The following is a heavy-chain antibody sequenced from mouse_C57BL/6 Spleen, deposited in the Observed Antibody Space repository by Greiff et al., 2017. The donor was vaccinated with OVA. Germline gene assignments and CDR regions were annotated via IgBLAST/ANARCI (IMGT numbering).Heavy chain of an antibody. CDR3: ARRAVVDHFDY. D-gene: IGHD1-1*01. CDR1: GYTFTSYW. CDR2: IDPSDSYT. J-gene: IGHJ2*01. V-gene: IGHV1-69*01. Sequence: QVQLQQPGAELVMPGASVKLSCKASGYTFTSYWMHWVKQRPGQGLEWIGEIDPSDSYTNYNQKFKGKSTLTVDKSSSTAYMQLSSLTSEDSAVYYCARRAVVDHFDYWGQGTTLTVSS.